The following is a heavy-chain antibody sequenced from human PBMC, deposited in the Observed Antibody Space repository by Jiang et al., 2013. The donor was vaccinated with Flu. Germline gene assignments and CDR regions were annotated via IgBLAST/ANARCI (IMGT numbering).Heavy chain of an antibody. J-gene: IGHJ4*02. CDR3: ARGGLRHY. Sequence: EVQLLESGGGLVQPGGSLRLSCAASGFTINSAYISWVRQAPGKGLEWVSVIYAGGDTYYADSVKGRFIISRDNSKNTLYLQMNSLRAEDTGVYYCARGGLRHYWGQGTLVIVSS. CDR2: IYAGGDT. CDR1: GFTINSAY. V-gene: IGHV3-66*01. D-gene: IGHD6-19*01.